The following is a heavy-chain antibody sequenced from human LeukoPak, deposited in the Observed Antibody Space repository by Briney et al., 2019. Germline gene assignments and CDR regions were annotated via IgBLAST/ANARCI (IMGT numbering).Heavy chain of an antibody. CDR3: AKDAIGQYRPYYFDC. CDR1: GFTLSSFA. D-gene: IGHD3-16*02. Sequence: GGSLRLSCAASGFTLSSFAMSWVRQAPGKGLEWVSSISGSGESTYYADYVKGRFTVYRDNSKNTVNLKLNSLRAEDTAVYYCAKDAIGQYRPYYFDCWGQGTLVTVSS. CDR2: ISGSGEST. V-gene: IGHV3-23*01. J-gene: IGHJ4*02.